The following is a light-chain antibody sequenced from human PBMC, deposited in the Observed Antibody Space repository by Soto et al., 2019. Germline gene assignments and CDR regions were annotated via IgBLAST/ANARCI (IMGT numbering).Light chain of an antibody. J-gene: IGKJ2*01. CDR1: QSINSH. CDR2: DAS. Sequence: EIVLTQSPATLSLSPGERATLSCRASQSINSHLAWFIQKPGQAPRLLIYDASNRVTVIPAGFSGSGSGTDFTLTISSLEPEDFAVYYCQQRSNWPHTFGQGTKLEIK. V-gene: IGKV3-11*01. CDR3: QQRSNWPHT.